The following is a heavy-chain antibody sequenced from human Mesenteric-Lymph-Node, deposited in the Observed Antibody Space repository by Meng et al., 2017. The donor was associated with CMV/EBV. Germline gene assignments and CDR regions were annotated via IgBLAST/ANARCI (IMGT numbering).Heavy chain of an antibody. CDR2: VHHSGTT. J-gene: IGHJ4*02. D-gene: IGHD3-22*01. CDR1: GDSTRNSTYH. Sequence: APGPGMVKPSDTLSLSCIVFGDSTRNSTYHWTWIRQPPGKGLEWIGSVHHSGTTYYNPSLKGRLTISVDTSANLFSLRLTTVTAADTATYYCARRGNYDSDYSEYWGQGTLVTVSS. CDR3: ARRGNYDSDYSEY. V-gene: IGHV4-39*01.